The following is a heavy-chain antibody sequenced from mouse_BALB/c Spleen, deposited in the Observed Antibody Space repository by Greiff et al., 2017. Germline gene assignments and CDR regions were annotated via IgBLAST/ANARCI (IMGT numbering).Heavy chain of an antibody. Sequence: QVPLQQSGPGLVASSQSLSITCTVSGFSLTSYGVHWVRQPPGKGLEWLGVIWAGGSTNYNSALMSRLSISKDNSKSQVFLKMNSLQTDDTAMYYCASIYGNYVGYAMDYWGQGTSVTVSS. CDR2: IWAGGST. J-gene: IGHJ4*01. D-gene: IGHD2-1*01. CDR1: GFSLTSYG. CDR3: ASIYGNYVGYAMDY. V-gene: IGHV2-9*02.